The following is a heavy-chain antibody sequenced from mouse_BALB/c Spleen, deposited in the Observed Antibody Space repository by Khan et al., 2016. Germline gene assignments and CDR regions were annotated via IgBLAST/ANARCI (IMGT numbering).Heavy chain of an antibody. CDR2: ISSGSSTI. CDR3: ARREGNWDWYFDV. Sequence: EVELVESGGGLVQPGGSRKLSCAASGFTFSSFGMHWVRQAPEKGLEWVAYISSGSSTIYYADTVKGRFTISRDHPKNTLFLQMTSLRAEDTAMYYGARREGNWDWYFDVWGAGTTVTVSS. J-gene: IGHJ1*01. D-gene: IGHD4-1*01. CDR1: GFTFSSFG. V-gene: IGHV5-17*02.